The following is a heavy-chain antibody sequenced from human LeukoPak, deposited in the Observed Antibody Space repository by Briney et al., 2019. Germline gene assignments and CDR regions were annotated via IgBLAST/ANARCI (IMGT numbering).Heavy chain of an antibody. CDR3: ARDGTYYDFWSGYSRAGNWFDP. D-gene: IGHD3-3*01. CDR1: GGTFSSYA. V-gene: IGHV1-69*13. CDR2: IIPIFGTA. Sequence: APVKVSCKASGGTFSSYAISWVRQAPGQGLEWVGGIIPIFGTANYAQKFQGRVTITADESTSTAYMELSSLRAEDTAVYYCARDGTYYDFWSGYSRAGNWFDPWGQGTLVTVSS. J-gene: IGHJ5*02.